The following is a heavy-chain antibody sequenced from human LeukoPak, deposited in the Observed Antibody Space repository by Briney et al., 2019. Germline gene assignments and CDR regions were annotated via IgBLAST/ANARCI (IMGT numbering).Heavy chain of an antibody. V-gene: IGHV3-48*04. Sequence: PGGSLRLSCAASGFTFSSCTMYWVRQAPGKGLEWVSYISRSSDTIYYADSVQGRFTISRDNAKNSLHLQMNSLRAEDTAVYYCARAVSAGGPALDYWGQGTLVTVSS. D-gene: IGHD6-13*01. CDR1: GFTFSSCT. CDR3: ARAVSAGGPALDY. CDR2: ISRSSDTI. J-gene: IGHJ4*02.